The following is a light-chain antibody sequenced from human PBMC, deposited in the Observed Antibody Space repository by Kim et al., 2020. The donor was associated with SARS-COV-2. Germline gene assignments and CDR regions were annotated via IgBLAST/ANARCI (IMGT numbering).Light chain of an antibody. CDR1: LSVASRY. V-gene: IGKV3-20*01. CDR2: GAS. CDR3: QQYGTLPYT. J-gene: IGKJ2*01. Sequence: EIVLTQSPDTLSLSPGERATLSCRASLSVASRYLAWYQLKPGQAPRLLIFGASSWAAGVPDRFTGSGSGTDFTLTISSLEPEDFAMYYCQQYGTLPYTFGQATKLEIK.